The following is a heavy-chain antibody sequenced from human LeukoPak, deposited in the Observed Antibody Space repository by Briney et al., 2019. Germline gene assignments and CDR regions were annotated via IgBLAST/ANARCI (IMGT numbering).Heavy chain of an antibody. CDR1: GFTFSSYS. CDR3: ARDLTVGATVRYFDY. V-gene: IGHV3-21*01. D-gene: IGHD1-26*01. CDR2: ISSSSSYI. Sequence: GGSLRLSCAASGFTFSSYSMNWVRQAPGKGPDWVSSISSSSSYIYYADSVKGRFTISRDNAKNSLYLQMNSLRAEDTAVYYCARDLTVGATVRYFDYWGQGTLVTVSS. J-gene: IGHJ4*02.